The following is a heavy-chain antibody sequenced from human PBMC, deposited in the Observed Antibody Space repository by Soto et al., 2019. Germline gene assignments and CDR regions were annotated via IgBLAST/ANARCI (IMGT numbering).Heavy chain of an antibody. J-gene: IGHJ4*02. CDR1: GDSISSHY. CDR3: ARSVAVPGAHIDY. Sequence: SETLSLTCSVSGDSISSHYWSWIRQSPGKGLEWLRYVYYTGSTNYSPSLRSRVSISVDTSKNEFSLRLGSVTAADTAVYFCARSVAVPGAHIDYWGQGTQVTVSS. V-gene: IGHV4-59*11. D-gene: IGHD6-19*01. CDR2: VYYTGST.